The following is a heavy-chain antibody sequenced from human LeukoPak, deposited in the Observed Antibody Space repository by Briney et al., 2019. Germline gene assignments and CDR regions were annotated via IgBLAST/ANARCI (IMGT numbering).Heavy chain of an antibody. V-gene: IGHV4-4*07. CDR1: GGSISSHY. CDR3: ARDRKYSYGYYGMDV. Sequence: SSETLSLTCTVSGGSISSHYWSWIRQPAGKGLEWIGRIYTSGSTNYNPSLKSRVTMSVDTSKNQFSLKLSSVTAADTAVYYCARDRKYSYGYYGMDVWGQGTTVTVSS. J-gene: IGHJ6*02. CDR2: IYTSGST. D-gene: IGHD5-18*01.